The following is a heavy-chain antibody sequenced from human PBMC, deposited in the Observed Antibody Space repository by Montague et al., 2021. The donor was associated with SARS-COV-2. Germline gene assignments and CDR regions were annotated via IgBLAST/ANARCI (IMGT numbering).Heavy chain of an antibody. V-gene: IGHV4-34*01. CDR3: AGSAYRLLLTGYSYGLDA. Sequence: SETLSLTCAVYGGSFSGYYWSWIRQPPGTGLDWIGEISHSGSTNYNPSPKIRVTTSIDTSKNQLSLKLSSVTAAATAVYYCAGSAYRLLLTGYSYGLDAWGQGTTVTVSS. D-gene: IGHD2-2*01. CDR1: GGSFSGYY. J-gene: IGHJ6*02. CDR2: ISHSGST.